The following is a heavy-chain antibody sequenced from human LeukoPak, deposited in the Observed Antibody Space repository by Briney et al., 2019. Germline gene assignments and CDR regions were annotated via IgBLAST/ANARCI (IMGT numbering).Heavy chain of an antibody. J-gene: IGHJ3*02. CDR3: ARSYFSVGAFDI. CDR1: GYSIRTGYY. CDR2: VYHSGST. Sequence: HPSETLSLTCAVSGYSIRTGYYWGRVRQPPGKDLEWIGSVYHSGSTYYNPSLQSRVNILVDTSKNQFSLSLTSVTAADTAVYYCARSYFSVGAFDIWGQGTMVTVSS. V-gene: IGHV4-38-2*01. D-gene: IGHD2/OR15-2a*01.